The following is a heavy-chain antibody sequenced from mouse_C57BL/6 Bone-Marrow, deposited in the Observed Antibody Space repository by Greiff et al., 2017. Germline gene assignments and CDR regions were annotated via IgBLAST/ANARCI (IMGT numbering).Heavy chain of an antibody. V-gene: IGHV5-15*01. CDR2: ISNLAYSL. CDR1: GFTFSDYG. Sequence: EVQLVESGGGLVQPGGSLKLSCAASGFTFSDYGLAWVRQAPRKGPEWVAFISNLAYSLYYAATVTGRFTISRENAKNTLYLEMSSLRSEDTAMYYCARQRSYAMDYRGKETSGGVSS. CDR3: ARQRSYAMDY. J-gene: IGHJ4*01.